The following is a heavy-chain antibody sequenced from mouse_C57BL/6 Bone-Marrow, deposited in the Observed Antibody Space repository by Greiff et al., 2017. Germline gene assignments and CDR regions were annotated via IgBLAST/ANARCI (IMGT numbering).Heavy chain of an antibody. Sequence: VQLQQPGAELVKPGASVKLSCKASGYTFTSYWMHWVKQRPGQGLEWIGMIHPNSGSTNNNEKFKSKATLTVDKSSSTDYIQLSSLRSEDSAVYYWARPLRDPFAYWGQGTLVTVSA. CDR2: IHPNSGST. V-gene: IGHV1-64*01. D-gene: IGHD1-1*01. CDR3: ARPLRDPFAY. J-gene: IGHJ3*01. CDR1: GYTFTSYW.